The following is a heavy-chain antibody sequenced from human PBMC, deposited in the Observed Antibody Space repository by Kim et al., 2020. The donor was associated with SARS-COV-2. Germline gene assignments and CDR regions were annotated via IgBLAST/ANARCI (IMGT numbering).Heavy chain of an antibody. Sequence: GGSLRLSCAASGFTFSDYYMSWIRQAPGKGLEWVSYISSSSSYTNYADSVKGRFTISRDNAKNSLYLQMNSLRAEDTAVYYCARSVSSGYYYYFDYWGQGTLVTVSS. V-gene: IGHV3-11*06. D-gene: IGHD3-22*01. CDR2: ISSSSSYT. CDR3: ARSVSSGYYYYFDY. J-gene: IGHJ4*02. CDR1: GFTFSDYY.